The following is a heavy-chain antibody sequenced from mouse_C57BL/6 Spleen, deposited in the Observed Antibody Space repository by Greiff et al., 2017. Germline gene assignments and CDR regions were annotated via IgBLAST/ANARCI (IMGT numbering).Heavy chain of an antibody. CDR2: IDPETGGT. CDR3: TRAWEGDY. Sequence: VQLQASGAELVRPGASVTLSCKASGYTFTDYEMHWVKQTPVHGLEWIGAIDPETGGTAYNQKFKGKAILTADKSSSTAYMELRSLTSEDSAVYYCTRAWEGDYWGQGTTLTVSS. V-gene: IGHV1-15*01. J-gene: IGHJ2*01. CDR1: GYTFTDYE. D-gene: IGHD4-1*01.